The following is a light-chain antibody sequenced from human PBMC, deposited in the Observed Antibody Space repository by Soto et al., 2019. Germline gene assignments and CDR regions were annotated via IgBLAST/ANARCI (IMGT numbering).Light chain of an antibody. CDR2: DNN. CDR3: ATWDGSLPAEV. V-gene: IGLV1-51*01. Sequence: QSVLTQPPSASGSPGQSVTISCTGTSSDIGGYNYVSWYQQHPGKAPKLLIYDNNKRPSGIPDRFSGSKSGTSGTLDITGLRTGDEADYYCATWDGSLPAEVFGGGTKLTVL. CDR1: SSDIGGYNY. J-gene: IGLJ2*01.